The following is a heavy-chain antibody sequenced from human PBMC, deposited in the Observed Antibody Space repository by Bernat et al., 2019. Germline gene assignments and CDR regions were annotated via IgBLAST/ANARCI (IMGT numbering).Heavy chain of an antibody. J-gene: IGHJ4*02. CDR3: ARLTRGQILGN. CDR2: INGSGSLI. Sequence: EVQLVESGGDLVQPGGSLRLSCAASGFTFSIYSMNWVRQAPGKGLEWVSYINGSGSLIYYADYVKGRFTRSRDNAKNSLFLRMNSLRAEDTAVYYCARLTRGQILGNWGQGTLVTVSS. D-gene: IGHD3-3*01. V-gene: IGHV3-48*01. CDR1: GFTFSIYS.